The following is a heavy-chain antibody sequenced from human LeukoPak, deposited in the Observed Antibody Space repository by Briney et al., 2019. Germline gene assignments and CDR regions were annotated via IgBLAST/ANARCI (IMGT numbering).Heavy chain of an antibody. Sequence: GGSLRLSCAASGFTVSSNYMSWVRQAPGKGLEWVSIIYSGGTTHYADSVQGRFTISRDNSKNTLYLQMNSLRAEDTAIYYCARLYYYVSGTYSRYFDYWGQGTLVTVSS. V-gene: IGHV3-53*01. CDR2: IYSGGTT. CDR1: GFTVSSNY. CDR3: ARLYYYVSGTYSRYFDY. D-gene: IGHD3-10*01. J-gene: IGHJ4*02.